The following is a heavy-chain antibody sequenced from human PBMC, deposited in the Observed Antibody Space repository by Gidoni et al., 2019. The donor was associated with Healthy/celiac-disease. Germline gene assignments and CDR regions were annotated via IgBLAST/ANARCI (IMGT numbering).Heavy chain of an antibody. CDR1: GFTFSSYA. D-gene: IGHD3-16*01. Sequence: EVQLLESGGGLVQPGGSLRLSCAASGFTFSSYAMSWVRQAPGKGRGWVSAIIGSGGSTYYADSVKGRFTISRDNSKNTLYLQMNSLRAEDTAVYYCAKEAGYYDYVWGNDAGANFDYWGQGTLVTVSS. J-gene: IGHJ4*02. V-gene: IGHV3-23*01. CDR2: IIGSGGST. CDR3: AKEAGYYDYVWGNDAGANFDY.